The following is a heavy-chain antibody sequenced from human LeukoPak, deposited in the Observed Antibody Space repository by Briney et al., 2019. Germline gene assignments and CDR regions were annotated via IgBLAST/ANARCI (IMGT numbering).Heavy chain of an antibody. CDR1: GFTFSSYV. CDR3: ARGTRRGDAFDI. J-gene: IGHJ3*02. CDR2: VSYDGSNK. D-gene: IGHD1-1*01. V-gene: IGHV3-30*14. Sequence: GGSLRLSCAASGFTFSSYVMHWVRQAPGKGLEWVAVVSYDGSNKYYADSVKGRFTISRDKSKNTVYLKMGSLRAEDMAVYYCARGTRRGDAFDIWGQGTMVTVSS.